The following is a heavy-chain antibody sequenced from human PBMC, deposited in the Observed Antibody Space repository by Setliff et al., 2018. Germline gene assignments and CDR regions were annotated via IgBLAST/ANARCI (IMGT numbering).Heavy chain of an antibody. D-gene: IGHD3-22*01. J-gene: IGHJ4*02. CDR2: ISNDAYTI. Sequence: GGSLRLSCAASGFSFSDYYMMWIRQAPGKWLEWVSYISNDAYTIHYADSMKGRLTISRDNSKNSVFLQMNSLRVEDTAVYYCARVHYETSTYSPTLFDHWGQGALVTVSS. CDR1: GFSFSDYY. CDR3: ARVHYETSTYSPTLFDH. V-gene: IGHV3-11*01.